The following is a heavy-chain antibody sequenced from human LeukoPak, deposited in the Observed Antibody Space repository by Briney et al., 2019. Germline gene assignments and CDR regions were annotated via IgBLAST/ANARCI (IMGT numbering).Heavy chain of an antibody. Sequence: GGSLRLSCAASGFTFSSYAMSWVRQAPGKGLEWVSAISGSGGSTYYADSVKGRFTISRDNSKNTLYLQVNSLRAEDTAVYYCAKDLGDGYNYAQPDPFDYWGQGTLVTVSS. V-gene: IGHV3-23*01. CDR1: GFTFSSYA. CDR3: AKDLGDGYNYAQPDPFDY. J-gene: IGHJ4*02. CDR2: ISGSGGST. D-gene: IGHD5-24*01.